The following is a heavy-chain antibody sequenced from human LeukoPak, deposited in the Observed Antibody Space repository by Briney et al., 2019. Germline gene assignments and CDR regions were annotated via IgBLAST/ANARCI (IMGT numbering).Heavy chain of an antibody. CDR1: GFTVSTNY. J-gene: IGHJ4*02. CDR3: ARDSRGFSYGPNTDY. V-gene: IGHV3-53*01. D-gene: IGHD5-18*01. CDR2: IYSVGTT. Sequence: PGGSLRLSCAASGFTVSTNYMSWVRQAPGKGLEWLSIIYSVGTTYYADSVKGRFTISRDNSKNTLFLQMNSLRVEDTAVYFCARDSRGFSYGPNTDYWGQGTLVTVSS.